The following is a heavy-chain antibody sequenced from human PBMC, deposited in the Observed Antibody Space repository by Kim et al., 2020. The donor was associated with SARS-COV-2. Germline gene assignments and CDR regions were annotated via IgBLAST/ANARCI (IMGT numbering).Heavy chain of an antibody. CDR3: AKVSFQYGSGLTYLEY. V-gene: IGHV3-30*18. Sequence: GGSLRLSCAASGFTFSTFGMHWVRLAPGKWLEWVAVLSNDGSRKYSADSVQGRFSISRDNSKNTLYLEMNSLRVEDTALYSCAKVSFQYGSGLTYLEYWGQGTLVTVSS. CDR1: GFTFSTFG. CDR2: LSNDGSRK. J-gene: IGHJ4*02. D-gene: IGHD3-10*01.